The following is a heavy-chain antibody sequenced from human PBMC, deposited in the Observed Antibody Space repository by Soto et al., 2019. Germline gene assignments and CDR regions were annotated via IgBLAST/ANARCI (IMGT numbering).Heavy chain of an antibody. D-gene: IGHD6-19*01. J-gene: IGHJ3*02. CDR3: ARDLYYSSGRYFDHDAFDI. CDR2: ISPHNDRT. Sequence: QVQLVQSGADVKKPGASVKVSCKASGYNFTSYGISWVRQAPGQGLEWMGWISPHNDRTKYARRFQDRVTMTTETPTSTVCMELGSLRSDDTAVYYCARDLYYSSGRYFDHDAFDIWGQGTVVTVSS. CDR1: GYNFTSYG. V-gene: IGHV1-18*01.